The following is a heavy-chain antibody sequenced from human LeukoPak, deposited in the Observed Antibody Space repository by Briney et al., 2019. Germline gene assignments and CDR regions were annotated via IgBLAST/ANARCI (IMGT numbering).Heavy chain of an antibody. Sequence: SSETLSLTCTVSGVSISSYYWSWIRQPPGKGLEWIGYIYYSGSTNYNPSLKSRVTISVDRSKNQFSLKLSSVTAADTAVYYCASRDSSGYYPDAFDIWGQGTMVTVSS. CDR2: IYYSGST. CDR1: GVSISSYY. V-gene: IGHV4-59*12. CDR3: ASRDSSGYYPDAFDI. D-gene: IGHD3-22*01. J-gene: IGHJ3*02.